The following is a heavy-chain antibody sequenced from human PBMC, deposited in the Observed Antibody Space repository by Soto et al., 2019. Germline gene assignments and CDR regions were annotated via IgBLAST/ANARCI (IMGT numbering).Heavy chain of an antibody. V-gene: IGHV3-64*01. CDR1: GFTFSSYA. D-gene: IGHD3-22*01. J-gene: IGHJ6*02. Sequence: EVQLVESGGGLVQPGGSLRLSCAASGFTFSSYAMHWVRQAPGTGLEYVSAISSNGGSTYYANSVKGRFTISRDNSKNTLYLQMGSLRAEDMAVYYCARVGYDSSGYYVRHYYGMDVWGQGTTVTVSS. CDR2: ISSNGGST. CDR3: ARVGYDSSGYYVRHYYGMDV.